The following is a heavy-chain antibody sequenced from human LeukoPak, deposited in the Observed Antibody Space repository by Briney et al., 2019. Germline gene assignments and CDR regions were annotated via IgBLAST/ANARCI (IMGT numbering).Heavy chain of an antibody. J-gene: IGHJ5*02. D-gene: IGHD3-10*01. Sequence: SETLSLTCTVSGGSISSSSYYWGWVRQPPGKGLEWIGEIYHSGSTNYNPSLKSRVTISVDKSKNQFSLKLSSVTAADTAVYYCASMYGNYYGSGTNWFDPWGQGTLVTVSS. CDR1: GGSISSSSYY. CDR3: ASMYGNYYGSGTNWFDP. V-gene: IGHV4-39*07. CDR2: IYHSGST.